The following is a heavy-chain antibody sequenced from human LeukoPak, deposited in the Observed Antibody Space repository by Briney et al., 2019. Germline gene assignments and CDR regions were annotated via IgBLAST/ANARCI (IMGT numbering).Heavy chain of an antibody. Sequence: PSETLSLTCTVSGGSISSYYWSWIRQPPGKGLEWIGYIYYSGSTNYNPSLKSRVTISVDTSKNQFSLKLSSVTAADTAVYYCARDSPGSPFDPWGQGTLVTASS. CDR1: GGSISSYY. CDR2: IYYSGST. CDR3: ARDSPGSPFDP. J-gene: IGHJ5*02. V-gene: IGHV4-59*01.